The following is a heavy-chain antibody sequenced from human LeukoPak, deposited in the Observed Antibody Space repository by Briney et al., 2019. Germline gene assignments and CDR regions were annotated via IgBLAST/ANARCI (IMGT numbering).Heavy chain of an antibody. J-gene: IGHJ4*02. CDR2: ISYDGSNK. V-gene: IGHV3-30*04. CDR3: ARSEYQRLFYFDY. CDR1: GFTFSSYA. Sequence: GGFLRLSCAASGFTFSSYAMHWVRQAPGKGLEWVAVISYDGSNKYYADSVKGRFTISRDNSKNTLYLQMNSLRAEDTAVYYCARSEYQRLFYFDYWGQGTLVTVSS. D-gene: IGHD2-2*01.